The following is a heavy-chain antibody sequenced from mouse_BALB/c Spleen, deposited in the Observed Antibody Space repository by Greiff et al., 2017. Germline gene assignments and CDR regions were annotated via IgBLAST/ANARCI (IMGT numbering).Heavy chain of an antibody. CDR3: ARGRDYAMDY. CDR2: INPSNGRT. J-gene: IGHJ4*01. Sequence: QVQLQQPGAELVKPGASVKLSCKASGYTFTSYWMHWVKQRPGQGLEWIGEINPSNGRTNYNEKFKSKATLTVDKSSSTAYMQLSSLTSEDSAVYYCARGRDYAMDYWGQGTSVTVSS. V-gene: IGHV1S81*02. CDR1: GYTFTSYW.